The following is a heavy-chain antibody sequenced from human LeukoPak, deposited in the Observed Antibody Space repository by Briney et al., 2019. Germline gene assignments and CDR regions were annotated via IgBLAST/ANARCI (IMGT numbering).Heavy chain of an antibody. Sequence: SVKVSCKASGGTFSSYAISWVRQAPGQGLEWMGGIIPIFGTANYAQKFQGRVTITADESTSTAYMELSSLRSEDTAVYYCAAPSGSFLAFYYGMDVWGQGTTVTVAS. CDR3: AAPSGSFLAFYYGMDV. D-gene: IGHD1-26*01. V-gene: IGHV1-69*13. J-gene: IGHJ6*02. CDR2: IIPIFGTA. CDR1: GGTFSSYA.